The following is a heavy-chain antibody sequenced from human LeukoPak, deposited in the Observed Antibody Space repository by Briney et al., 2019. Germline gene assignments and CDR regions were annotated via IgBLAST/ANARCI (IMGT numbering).Heavy chain of an antibody. CDR2: IKQDGSEK. CDR1: GFTFSSYA. CDR3: ARALLDY. Sequence: GGSLRLSCAASGFTFSSYAMSWVRQAPGKGLEWVANIKQDGSEKYYVDSVKGRFTISRDNAKNSLYLQMNSLRAEDTAVYYCARALLDYWGQGTLVTVSS. J-gene: IGHJ4*02. V-gene: IGHV3-7*01.